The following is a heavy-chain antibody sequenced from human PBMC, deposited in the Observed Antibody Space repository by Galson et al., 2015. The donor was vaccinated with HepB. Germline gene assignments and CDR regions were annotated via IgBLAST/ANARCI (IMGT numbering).Heavy chain of an antibody. Sequence: SLRLSCAASGFTVSSNYMSWVRQAPGKGLEWVSVIYSGGSTYYADSVKGRFTISRDNSKNTLYLQMNSLRAEDTAVYYCARGGEGYCSSTSCYGQYYFDYWGQGTLVTVSS. V-gene: IGHV3-53*01. CDR3: ARGGEGYCSSTSCYGQYYFDY. D-gene: IGHD2-2*01. CDR1: GFTVSSNY. CDR2: IYSGGST. J-gene: IGHJ4*02.